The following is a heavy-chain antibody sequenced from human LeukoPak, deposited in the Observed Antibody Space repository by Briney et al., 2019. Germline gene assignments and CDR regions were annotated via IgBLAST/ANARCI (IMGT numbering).Heavy chain of an antibody. CDR2: ISAYGGT. Sequence: SETPSLTCNVSADFFSSYYWSWLRQPAGKGPQWIGRISAYGGTNYSPSLTGRVSLSLDTSKQQLSLKISSMTAADTAVYYCARDLSSGWYYLNPWGQGALVTVSS. J-gene: IGHJ4*01. CDR3: ARDLSSGWYYLNP. D-gene: IGHD6-19*01. CDR1: ADFFSSYY. V-gene: IGHV4-4*07.